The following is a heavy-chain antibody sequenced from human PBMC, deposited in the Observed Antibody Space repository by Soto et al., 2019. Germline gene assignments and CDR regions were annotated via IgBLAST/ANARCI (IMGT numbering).Heavy chain of an antibody. CDR1: GYTFTSCG. CDR3: ARDKYCSSTSCYYYYYGMDV. Sequence: ASLKVSCKSSGYTFTSCGINWVRQAPGQGREWMGWISAYNGNTNYAQKLQGRVTMTTDTSTSTAYMELRSLRSDDTAVYYCARDKYCSSTSCYYYYYGMDVWGQGTTVSVSS. V-gene: IGHV1-18*04. CDR2: ISAYNGNT. D-gene: IGHD2-2*01. J-gene: IGHJ6*02.